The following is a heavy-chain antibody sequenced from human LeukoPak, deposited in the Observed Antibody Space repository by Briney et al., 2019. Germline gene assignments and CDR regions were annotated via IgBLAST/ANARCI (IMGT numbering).Heavy chain of an antibody. D-gene: IGHD3-10*01. CDR3: ARSNYGSGSPYNWFDP. CDR1: DYIFTSYG. V-gene: IGHV1-69*13. J-gene: IGHJ5*02. CDR2: IIPIFGTA. Sequence: SVKVSCKASDYIFTSYGISWVRQAPGQGLEWMGGIIPIFGTANYAQKSQGRVTITADESTSTAYMELSSLRSEDTAVYYCARSNYGSGSPYNWFDPWGQGTLVTVSS.